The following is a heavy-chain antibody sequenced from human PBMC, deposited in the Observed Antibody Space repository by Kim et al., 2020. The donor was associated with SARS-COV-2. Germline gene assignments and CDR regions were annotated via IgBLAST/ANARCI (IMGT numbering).Heavy chain of an antibody. CDR2: IYYSGST. V-gene: IGHV4-59*13. CDR3: ASGVVWSGWYWYFDL. J-gene: IGHJ2*01. D-gene: IGHD6-19*01. CDR1: GGSISSYY. Sequence: SETLSLTCTVSGGSISSYYWSWIRQPPGKGLEWIGYIYYSGSTNYNPSLKSRVTISVDTSKNQFSLKLSSVTAADTAVYYCASGVVWSGWYWYFDLWGRGTLVTVSS.